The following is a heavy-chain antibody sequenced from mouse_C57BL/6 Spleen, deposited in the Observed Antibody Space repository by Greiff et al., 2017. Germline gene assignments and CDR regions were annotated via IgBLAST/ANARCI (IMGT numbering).Heavy chain of an antibody. J-gene: IGHJ2*01. D-gene: IGHD1-1*02. CDR2: IYPGSGST. CDR3: AGRECDWCCVVEY. Sequence: QVQLQQPGAELVKPGASVKMSCKASGYTFTSYWMTWVKQRPGKGLEWIGGIYPGSGSTNYNEKFKSKATLTVDKSSSTAYMQLSSLTSEDSAVYYCAGRECDWCCVVEYWGQGTTVTGS. V-gene: IGHV1-55*01. CDR1: GYTFTSYW.